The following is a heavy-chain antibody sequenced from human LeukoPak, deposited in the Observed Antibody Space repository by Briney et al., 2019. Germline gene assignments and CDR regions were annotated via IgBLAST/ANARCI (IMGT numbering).Heavy chain of an antibody. CDR2: IYSLGDT. V-gene: IGHV3-66*01. Sequence: GGSLRLSCTASGFIVSDNCMSWVRQAPGKGLEWVSLIYSLGDTYYADSVKGRFTISRDNAKNSLYLQMNSLRAEDTAVYYCARGRTFASAGTAPTDYWGQGTLVTVSS. J-gene: IGHJ4*02. D-gene: IGHD6-19*01. CDR1: GFIVSDNC. CDR3: ARGRTFASAGTAPTDY.